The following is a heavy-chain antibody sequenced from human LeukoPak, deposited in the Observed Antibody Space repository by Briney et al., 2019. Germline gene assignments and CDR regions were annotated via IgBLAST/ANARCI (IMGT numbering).Heavy chain of an antibody. CDR1: GYTFTSYG. Sequence: ASVKVSCKASGYTFTSYGISWVRQAPGQGLEWMGWISAYDGNTNYAQRVQGRVTMTRDTSISTAYMELSRLRSDDTAVYYCARNFYFDSSGYYHYWGQGTLVTVSS. D-gene: IGHD3-22*01. J-gene: IGHJ4*02. CDR3: ARNFYFDSSGYYHY. V-gene: IGHV1-18*01. CDR2: ISAYDGNT.